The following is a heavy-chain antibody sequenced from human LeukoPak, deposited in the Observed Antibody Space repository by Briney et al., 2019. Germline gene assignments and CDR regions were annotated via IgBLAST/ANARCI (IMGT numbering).Heavy chain of an antibody. CDR2: INTNTGNP. Sequence: GASVKVSCKASGYTLTSYAMNWVRQAPGQGLEWMGWINTNTGNPTYAQGFTGRFVFSLDTSVSTAYLQISSLKAEDTAVYYCARSGIVVVPAANGGYYYYMDVWGKGTTVTVSS. CDR3: ARSGIVVVPAANGGYYYYMDV. V-gene: IGHV7-4-1*02. J-gene: IGHJ6*03. D-gene: IGHD2-2*01. CDR1: GYTLTSYA.